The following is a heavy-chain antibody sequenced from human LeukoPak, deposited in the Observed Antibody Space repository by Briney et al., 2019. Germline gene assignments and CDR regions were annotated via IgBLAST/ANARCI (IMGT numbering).Heavy chain of an antibody. V-gene: IGHV4-61*02. D-gene: IGHD6-13*01. CDR1: GGSISSGSYY. J-gene: IGHJ4*02. Sequence: SQTLSLTCTVSGGSISSGSYYWSWIRQPAGKGLEWIGRIYTSGSTNYNPSLKSRVTISVDTSKNQFSLKLSSVTAADTAVYYCARARSRGYSSSWYFDYWGQGTLVTVSS. CDR3: ARARSRGYSSSWYFDY. CDR2: IYTSGST.